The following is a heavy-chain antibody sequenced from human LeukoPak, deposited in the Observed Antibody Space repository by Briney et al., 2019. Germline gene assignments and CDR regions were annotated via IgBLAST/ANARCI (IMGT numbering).Heavy chain of an antibody. CDR2: IYTSGST. CDR3: ASSYYDSSGYYSVDY. D-gene: IGHD3-22*01. CDR1: GGSISSYY. V-gene: IGHV4-4*07. Sequence: PSETLSLTCTVSGGSISSYYWSWIRQPAGKGLEWIGRIYTSGSTNYNPSLESRVTMSVDTSKNQFSLKLSSVTAADTAVYYCASSYYDSSGYYSVDYWGQGTLVTVSS. J-gene: IGHJ4*02.